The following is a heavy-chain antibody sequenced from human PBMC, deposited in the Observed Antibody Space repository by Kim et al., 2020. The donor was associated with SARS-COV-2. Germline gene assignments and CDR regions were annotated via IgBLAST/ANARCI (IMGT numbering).Heavy chain of an antibody. CDR1: GFTFSNAW. V-gene: IGHV3-15*01. CDR2: IKSKTDGGTT. D-gene: IGHD3-10*01. J-gene: IGHJ4*02. CDR3: TTCMVRGVIICEIDY. Sequence: GGSLRLSCAASGFTFSNAWMSWVRQAPGKGLEWVGRIKSKTDGGTTDYAAPVKGRFTISRDDSKNTLYLQMNSLKTEDTAVYYCTTCMVRGVIICEIDYWGQGTLVTVSS.